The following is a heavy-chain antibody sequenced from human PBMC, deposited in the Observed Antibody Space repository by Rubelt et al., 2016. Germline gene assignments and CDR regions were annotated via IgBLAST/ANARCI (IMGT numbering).Heavy chain of an antibody. J-gene: IGHJ4*02. CDR1: GYRYDTFG. V-gene: IGHV1-18*01. Sequence: QVQLVQSENEVRTPGASVTVSCKASGYRYDTFGFTWLRQAPGQGPEWMRWISFHNANSLHVQKVLGRLTLTEDTTTSRAFVTVRDLRPDDTATYYCAALDAASWAFWGQGTRVIVSS. D-gene: IGHD6-13*01. CDR3: AALDAASWAF. CDR2: ISFHNANS.